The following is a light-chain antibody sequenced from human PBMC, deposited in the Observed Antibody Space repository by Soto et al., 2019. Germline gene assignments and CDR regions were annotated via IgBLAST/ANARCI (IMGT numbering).Light chain of an antibody. CDR3: QQSYSTPRT. V-gene: IGKV1-39*01. J-gene: IGKJ3*01. CDR1: QSISSY. CDR2: AAS. Sequence: DIQMPQSPSSLSASVGDRVTITCRASQSISSYLNWYRQKPGRAPNLLIYAASSLQSGVPSRFSGSGSGTDFTLTLSGLQPEDFAKYYYQQSYSTPRTFGPGTKVDI.